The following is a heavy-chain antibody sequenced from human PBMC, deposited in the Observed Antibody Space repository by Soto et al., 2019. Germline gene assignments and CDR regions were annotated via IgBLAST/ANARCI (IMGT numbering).Heavy chain of an antibody. D-gene: IGHD5-12*01. J-gene: IGHJ5*02. CDR1: GGTFSSYT. CDR2: IIPLLGIA. Sequence: QVQLVQSGAEVKKPGSSVKVSCKASGGTFSSYTISWVRQAPGQGLEWMGRIIPLLGIANYAQKFQGRVTITADKSTSTAYMELSSLRSEDTAVYYCARSGYDSSNWFDPWGQGTLVTVSS. CDR3: ARSGYDSSNWFDP. V-gene: IGHV1-69*02.